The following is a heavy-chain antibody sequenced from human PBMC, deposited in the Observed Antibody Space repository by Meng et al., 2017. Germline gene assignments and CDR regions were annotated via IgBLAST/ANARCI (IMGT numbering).Heavy chain of an antibody. V-gene: IGHV3-11*04. CDR2: ISSSGSTI. J-gene: IGHJ6*02. CDR1: GFTFSDYY. Sequence: GESLKISCAASGFTFSDYYMSWIRQAPGKGLEWVSYISSSGSTIYYADSVKGRFTISRDNAKNSLYLQMNSLRAEDTAVYYCARDYERGYSGYDLDFYYEYGMDVWGQGTTVTVSS. CDR3: ARDYERGYSGYDLDFYYEYGMDV. D-gene: IGHD5-12*01.